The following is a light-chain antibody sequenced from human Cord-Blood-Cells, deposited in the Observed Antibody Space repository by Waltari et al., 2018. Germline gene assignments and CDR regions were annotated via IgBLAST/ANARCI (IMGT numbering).Light chain of an antibody. Sequence: DIVMTQSPDSLAVSLGERATINCKSSQSVLYSSNNKNYLAWYQQKPGQPPKLLIYWASTRESGVPDRFSGSESGTDFTLTISSLQAEDVAVYYCQQDYSTPYTFGQGTKLEIK. CDR1: QSVLYSSNNKNY. CDR2: WAS. CDR3: QQDYSTPYT. V-gene: IGKV4-1*01. J-gene: IGKJ2*01.